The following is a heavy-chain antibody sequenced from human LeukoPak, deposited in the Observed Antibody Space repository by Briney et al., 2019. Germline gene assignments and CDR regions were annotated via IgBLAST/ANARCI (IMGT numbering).Heavy chain of an antibody. D-gene: IGHD5-18*01. CDR2: IDSSGHRT. V-gene: IGHV3-23*01. CDR1: GFTFKHYA. Sequence: GGSLRLSCAVSGFTFKHYAMSWVRQAPGKGLEWVSGIDSSGHRTYNADSVKGRFTISRDNSKNTLSLQMNRLRVEDTAVYYCARPTRRGYSYGLGAFDIWGQGTMVTVSS. CDR3: ARPTRRGYSYGLGAFDI. J-gene: IGHJ3*02.